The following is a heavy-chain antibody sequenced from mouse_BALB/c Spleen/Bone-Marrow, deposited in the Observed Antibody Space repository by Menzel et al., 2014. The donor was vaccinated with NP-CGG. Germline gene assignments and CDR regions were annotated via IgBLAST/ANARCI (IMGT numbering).Heavy chain of an antibody. CDR2: IFPGTVTP. CDR1: GYTFTSYW. Sequence: VKLMESGAELVKPGASVKLSCKTSGYTFTSYWIQWVKQRPGQGLGWIGEIFPGTVTPYYNEKFKGKATLTIDTSSSTASMQLSSLTSEDSVAYFCARRGYGYLDYWGQGTTLTVSS. V-gene: IGHV1S132*01. J-gene: IGHJ2*01. CDR3: ARRGYGYLDY. D-gene: IGHD2-10*02.